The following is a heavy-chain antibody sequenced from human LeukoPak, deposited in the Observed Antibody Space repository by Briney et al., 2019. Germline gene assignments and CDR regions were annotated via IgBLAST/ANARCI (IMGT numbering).Heavy chain of an antibody. CDR2: IIYDGSTT. J-gene: IGHJ6*02. Sequence: GGSLRLSCAASGFTFSSYWMHWVRQAPGKGLVWVSRIIYDGSTTNYADSVKGRFTISRDNAKNTLYLQMNSLRVEDTAVYYCARDRVPYCSGVSCSVDVWGQGTTVTVSS. CDR1: GFTFSSYW. V-gene: IGHV3-74*01. D-gene: IGHD2-15*01. CDR3: ARDRVPYCSGVSCSVDV.